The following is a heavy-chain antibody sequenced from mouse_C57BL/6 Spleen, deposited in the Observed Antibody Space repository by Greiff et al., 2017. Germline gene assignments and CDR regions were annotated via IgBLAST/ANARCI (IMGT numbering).Heavy chain of an antibody. CDR1: GYTFTSYW. V-gene: IGHV1-52*01. CDR3: ARGEDYYGSSYWYFDV. D-gene: IGHD1-1*01. CDR2: IDPSDSET. Sequence: VQLQQPGAELVRPGSSVKLSCMASGYTFTSYWMHWVKQRPIQGLEWIGNIDPSDSETHYNQKFKDKATLTVDKSSSTAYMQLSSLTSEDSAVYYCARGEDYYGSSYWYFDVWGTGTTVTVSS. J-gene: IGHJ1*03.